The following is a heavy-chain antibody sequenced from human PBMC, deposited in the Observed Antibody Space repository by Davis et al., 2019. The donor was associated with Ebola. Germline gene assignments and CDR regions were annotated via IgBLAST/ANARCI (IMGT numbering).Heavy chain of an antibody. CDR1: GFIVSANY. D-gene: IGHD6-13*01. V-gene: IGHV3-53*01. CDR2: IYSGDGGT. CDR3: ARDAPNTSSLDY. J-gene: IGHJ4*02. Sequence: PGGSLRLSCAASGFIVSANYMSWVRQAPGRGLEWVSIIYSGDGGTYNADSVKGRVTISRDNAEKSLHLQMSSLRAEDTAVYYCARDAPNTSSLDYWGQGTLVSVSS.